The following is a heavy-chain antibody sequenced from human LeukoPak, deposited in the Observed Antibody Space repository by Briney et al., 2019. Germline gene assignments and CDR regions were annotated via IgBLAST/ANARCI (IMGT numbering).Heavy chain of an antibody. CDR3: ARGVEPLAANTLAY. CDR1: GFTVITHD. V-gene: IGHV3-53*01. J-gene: IGHJ4*02. Sequence: GGSLRLSCAASGFTVITHDMTWVRQDPGNALEWVSVLYSDGNTKYADSVQGRFTISRDNSKNTLYLEMNSLSPDDTAVYYCARGVEPLAANTLAYWGQGTLVTVSS. CDR2: LYSDGNT. D-gene: IGHD1-14*01.